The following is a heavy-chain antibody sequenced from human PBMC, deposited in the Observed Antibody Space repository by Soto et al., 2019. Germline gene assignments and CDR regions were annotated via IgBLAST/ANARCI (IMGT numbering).Heavy chain of an antibody. D-gene: IGHD6-13*01. V-gene: IGHV4-34*01. CDR1: GGSFSGYY. Sequence: QVQLQQWGAGLLKPSETLSLTCAVYGGSFSGYYWSWIRQPPGKGREWIGEINHSGTTNYNPSPXXRXXVSVDTSKHQSFLELSSVTAADTAVYYCARTYSSSWAPFEYWGQGTVVAVSS. J-gene: IGHJ4*02. CDR2: INHSGTT. CDR3: ARTYSSSWAPFEY.